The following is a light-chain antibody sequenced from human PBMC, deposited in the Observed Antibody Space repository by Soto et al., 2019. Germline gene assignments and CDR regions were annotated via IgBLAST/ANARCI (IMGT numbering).Light chain of an antibody. CDR1: SSDVGGYNY. V-gene: IGLV2-14*01. CDR3: SSYRGSSTPFV. Sequence: QLVLTQPASVSGSPGQSITISCTGSSSDVGGYNYVSWYRQHPGKAPQLMIFEVSNRPSGVSHRFSGSQSGNTASLTISGLQAEDEADYYCSSYRGSSTPFVFGSGTKVTVL. J-gene: IGLJ1*01. CDR2: EVS.